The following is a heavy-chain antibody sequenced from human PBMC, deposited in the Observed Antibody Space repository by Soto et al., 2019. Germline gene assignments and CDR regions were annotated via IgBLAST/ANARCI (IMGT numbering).Heavy chain of an antibody. CDR1: GFTFSNAW. J-gene: IGHJ2*01. V-gene: IGHV3-15*01. CDR3: TTLRYCSGGSCYGLDNWYFDL. D-gene: IGHD2-15*01. Sequence: EVQLVESGGGLVKPGGSLRLSCAASGFTFSNAWMSWVRQAPGKGLDWVGRIKSKTDGGTTDYAAPVKGRFTISSDDSKPTLYQQMNSLKAEDTAVYYCTTLRYCSGGSCYGLDNWYFDLWGGGTLVTLAS. CDR2: IKSKTDGGTT.